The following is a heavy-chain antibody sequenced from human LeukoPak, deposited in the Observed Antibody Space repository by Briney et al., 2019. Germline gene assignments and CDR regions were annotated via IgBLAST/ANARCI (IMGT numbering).Heavy chain of an antibody. CDR3: ARDTFGTSRPIEY. J-gene: IGHJ4*02. CDR2: ISAYNGNT. CDR1: GYTFTSYG. Sequence: ASVKVSCKASGYTFTSYGISWVRQAPGQGLEWMGWISAYNGNTNYAQKLQGRVTMTTDTSASTAYMELNSLRSEDTAVYYCARDTFGTSRPIEYWGQGTLVTVSS. D-gene: IGHD2/OR15-2a*01. V-gene: IGHV1-18*01.